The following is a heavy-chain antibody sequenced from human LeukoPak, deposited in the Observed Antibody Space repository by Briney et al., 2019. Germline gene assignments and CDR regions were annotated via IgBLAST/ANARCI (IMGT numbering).Heavy chain of an antibody. Sequence: GGSLRLSCAASGFTFSSYAMSWVRQAPGKGLEWVSAISGSGGSTYYADSVKGRFTISRDNSKNTLYLRMNSLRAEDTAVYYCAKLGDYYGSGLIDYWGQGTLVTVSS. D-gene: IGHD3-10*01. CDR1: GFTFSSYA. V-gene: IGHV3-23*01. J-gene: IGHJ4*02. CDR3: AKLGDYYGSGLIDY. CDR2: ISGSGGST.